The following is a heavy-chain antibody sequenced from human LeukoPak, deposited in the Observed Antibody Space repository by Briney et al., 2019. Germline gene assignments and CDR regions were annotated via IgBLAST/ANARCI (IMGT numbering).Heavy chain of an antibody. CDR3: ARIPQYCSGGTCYSGTFDY. V-gene: IGHV2-70*04. CDR1: GFSLRTSGMR. J-gene: IGHJ4*02. CDR2: IHWDDNK. Sequence: SGPALVKPTQPLTLTCTFSGFSLRTSGMRVSWIRQPPGKALEWLALIHWDDNKFYSTSLKTRLTISKDTSKNQVVLTMTNMDPVDTATYYCARIPQYCSGGTCYSGTFDYWGQGTLVTVSS. D-gene: IGHD2-15*01.